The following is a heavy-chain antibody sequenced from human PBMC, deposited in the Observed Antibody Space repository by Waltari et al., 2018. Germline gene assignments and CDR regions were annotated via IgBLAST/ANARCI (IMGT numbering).Heavy chain of an antibody. Sequence: QVQLQESGPGLVKPSQTLSLTCTVSGGSISSGSYYWSWIRQPAGKGLEWIGYIYTSGSTNYNPSLKSRVTISVDTSKNQFSLKLSSVTAADTAVYYCARDKVGAETYWGQGTLVTVSS. D-gene: IGHD1-26*01. CDR1: GGSISSGSYY. J-gene: IGHJ4*02. CDR2: IYTSGST. V-gene: IGHV4-61*09. CDR3: ARDKVGAETY.